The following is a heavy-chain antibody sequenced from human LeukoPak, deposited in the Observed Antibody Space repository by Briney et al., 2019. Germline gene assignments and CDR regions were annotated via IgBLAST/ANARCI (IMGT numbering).Heavy chain of an antibody. J-gene: IGHJ4*02. CDR1: GYSFTSYW. CDR2: IYPGDSDT. V-gene: IGHV5-51*01. D-gene: IGHD2-15*01. Sequence: LGESLKISCKGSGYSFTSYWIGRVRQMPGKGLEWMGIIYPGDSDTRYSPSFQGQVTISADKSITTAYLQWSSLKASDTAVYYCATGRYCSGTTCYSSLDFWGQGTLVTVSS. CDR3: ATGRYCSGTTCYSSLDF.